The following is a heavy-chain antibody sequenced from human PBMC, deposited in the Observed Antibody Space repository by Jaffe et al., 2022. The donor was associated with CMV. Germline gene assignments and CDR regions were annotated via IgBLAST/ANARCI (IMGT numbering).Heavy chain of an antibody. CDR1: GYTFTSYA. V-gene: IGHV1-3*01. Sequence: QVQLVQSGAEVKKPGASVKVSCKASGYTFTSYAMHWVRQAPGQRLEWMGWINAGNGNTKYSQKFQGRVTITRDTSASTAYMELSSLRSEDTAVYYCARGIVGATKGGYWGQGTLVTVSS. CDR2: INAGNGNT. CDR3: ARGIVGATKGGY. D-gene: IGHD1-26*01. J-gene: IGHJ4*02.